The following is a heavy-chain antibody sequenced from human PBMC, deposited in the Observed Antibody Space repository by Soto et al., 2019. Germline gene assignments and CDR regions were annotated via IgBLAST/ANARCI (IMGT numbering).Heavy chain of an antibody. D-gene: IGHD3-10*01. J-gene: IGHJ5*02. Sequence: PSETLSLTCTVSGGSISSSSYYWGWIRQPPGKGLEWIGSIYYSGSTYYNPSLKSRVTISVDTSKNQFSLKLSSVTAADTAVYYCARHGMVRGVITPGWFDPWGQGTLVTVSS. CDR1: GGSISSSSYY. CDR3: ARHGMVRGVITPGWFDP. V-gene: IGHV4-39*01. CDR2: IYYSGST.